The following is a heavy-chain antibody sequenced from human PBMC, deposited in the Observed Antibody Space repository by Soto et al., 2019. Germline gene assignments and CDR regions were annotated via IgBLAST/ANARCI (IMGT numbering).Heavy chain of an antibody. CDR1: GYSFTSYW. V-gene: IGHV5-51*01. J-gene: IGHJ6*02. Sequence: GESLKISCKGSGYSFTSYWIGWVRQMPGKGLEWMGIIYPGDSDTRYSPSFQGQVTISADKSISTAYMELSSLRSEDTAVYYCARTYSSGWPSVYYYYYGMDVWGQGTTVTVSS. CDR2: IYPGDSDT. CDR3: ARTYSSGWPSVYYYYYGMDV. D-gene: IGHD6-19*01.